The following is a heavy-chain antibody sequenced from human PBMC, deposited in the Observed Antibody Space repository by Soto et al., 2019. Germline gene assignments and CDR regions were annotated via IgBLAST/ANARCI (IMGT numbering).Heavy chain of an antibody. CDR3: ARFAQESGTYDSSGLGLEAFDI. V-gene: IGHV3-53*01. D-gene: IGHD3-22*01. CDR2: IYSGGST. J-gene: IGHJ3*02. Sequence: GGSLRLSCAASGFTVSSNYMSWVRQAPGKGLEWVSVIYSGGSTYYADSVKGRFTISRDNSKNTLYLQMNSLRAEDTAVYYCARFAQESGTYDSSGLGLEAFDIWGQGTMVTVSS. CDR1: GFTVSSNY.